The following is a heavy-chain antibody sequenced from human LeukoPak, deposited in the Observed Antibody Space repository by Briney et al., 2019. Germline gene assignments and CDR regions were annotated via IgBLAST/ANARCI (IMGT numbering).Heavy chain of an antibody. J-gene: IGHJ4*02. CDR1: RFAFSSYG. CDR2: IRYDGSNK. CDR3: AKDQCSGGSCYSFDY. V-gene: IGHV3-30*02. Sequence: GGSLRLSCAASRFAFSSYGIHWVRQAPGKGLEWVAFIRYDGSNKYYGDSVKGRFTISRDNSQNTLYLQMNSLRAEDTAVYYCAKDQCSGGSCYSFDYWGQGTLVTVSS. D-gene: IGHD2-15*01.